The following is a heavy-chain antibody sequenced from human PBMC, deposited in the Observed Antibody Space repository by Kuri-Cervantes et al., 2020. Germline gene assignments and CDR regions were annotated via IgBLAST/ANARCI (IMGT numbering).Heavy chain of an antibody. Sequence: SETLSLTCTVSGGSISSGGYYWSWIRQHPGKGLEWIGYIYYSGSTNYNPSLKSRVTISVDTSKNQFSLKLSSVTAADTAVYYCARARIQLWLRYFDYWGQGTLVTVSS. CDR2: IYYSGST. J-gene: IGHJ4*02. V-gene: IGHV4-61*08. CDR3: ARARIQLWLRYFDY. CDR1: GGSISSGGYY. D-gene: IGHD5-18*01.